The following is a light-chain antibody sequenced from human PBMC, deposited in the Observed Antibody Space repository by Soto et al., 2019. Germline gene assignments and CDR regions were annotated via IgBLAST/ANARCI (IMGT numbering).Light chain of an antibody. V-gene: IGKV3-11*01. Sequence: EIVLAQSPATLSLSPGERATLSCRASQSVSSYLAWYQQKSGQAPRLLIYDASTRATGIPARFSGSGSGTDFTLTISSLEAEDFATYYCQQYSSHWTFGQGTKVDIK. CDR3: QQYSSHWT. CDR1: QSVSSY. CDR2: DAS. J-gene: IGKJ1*01.